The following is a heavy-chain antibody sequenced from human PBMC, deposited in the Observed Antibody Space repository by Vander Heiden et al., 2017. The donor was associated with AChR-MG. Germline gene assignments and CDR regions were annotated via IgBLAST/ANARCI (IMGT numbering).Heavy chain of an antibody. Sequence: QVQLQQWGAGLLKPSETLSPTCAVYGGSFSDYYWSWIRPPPGKGLEWIGEINHSGSTNYNPSLKSRVTISKDTSKNQFSVKLSSVTAADTAVYYCARLHFRYSRGYYGMDVWGQGTTVTVSS. J-gene: IGHJ6*02. CDR1: GGSFSDYY. V-gene: IGHV4-34*01. CDR3: ARLHFRYSRGYYGMDV. D-gene: IGHD5-18*01. CDR2: INHSGST.